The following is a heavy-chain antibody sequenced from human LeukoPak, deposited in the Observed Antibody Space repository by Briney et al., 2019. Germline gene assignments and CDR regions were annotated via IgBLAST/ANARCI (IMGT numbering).Heavy chain of an antibody. CDR2: IYYSVST. D-gene: IGHD3-3*01. Sequence: SETLSLTCTVSGGSISSYYWSWIRQPPGKGLEWIGYIYYSVSTNYNPSLKSRVTISVDTSKNQFSLKLSSVTAADTAVYYCARHTHGSGYGYWGQGTLVTVSS. J-gene: IGHJ4*02. V-gene: IGHV4-59*08. CDR3: ARHTHGSGYGY. CDR1: GGSISSYY.